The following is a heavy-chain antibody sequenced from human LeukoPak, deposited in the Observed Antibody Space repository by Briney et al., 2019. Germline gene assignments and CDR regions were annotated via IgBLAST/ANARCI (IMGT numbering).Heavy chain of an antibody. CDR2: ISSSSSTI. Sequence: AGGSLRLSCAASGLTFSSYSMNWVRQAPGKGLEWVSYISSSSSTIYYADSVKGRFTISRDNAKNSLYLQMNSLRAEDTAVYYCARDLYYYDSSGYVYYFDYWGQGTLVTVSS. CDR1: GLTFSSYS. D-gene: IGHD3-22*01. J-gene: IGHJ4*02. CDR3: ARDLYYYDSSGYVYYFDY. V-gene: IGHV3-48*01.